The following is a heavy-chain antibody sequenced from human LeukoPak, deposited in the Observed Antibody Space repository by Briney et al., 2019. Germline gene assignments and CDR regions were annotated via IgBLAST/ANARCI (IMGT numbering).Heavy chain of an antibody. Sequence: PGGSLRLSCAASGFTFSDYYMRWIRQAPGKGLEWVSYISSSGSTIYYADSVKGRFTISRDNAKNSLYLQMNSLRAEDTAVYYCARDSLLWFGESMYYYYGIDVWGQGTTVTVSS. J-gene: IGHJ6*02. V-gene: IGHV3-11*01. CDR1: GFTFSDYY. D-gene: IGHD3-10*01. CDR3: ARDSLLWFGESMYYYYGIDV. CDR2: ISSSGSTI.